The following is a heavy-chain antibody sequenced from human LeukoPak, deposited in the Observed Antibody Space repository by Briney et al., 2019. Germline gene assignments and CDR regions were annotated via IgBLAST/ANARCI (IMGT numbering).Heavy chain of an antibody. CDR2: INAGNGNT. V-gene: IGHV1-3*01. D-gene: IGHD4-17*01. Sequence: GASVKVSCKASGYIFTTYAMYWVRQAPGQRLEWMGWINAGNGNTKYSQKFQGRVTIIRDTSASTAYMELRSLRSEDTAVYYCARDGTTVTTAHNWFDPWGQGTLVTVSS. J-gene: IGHJ5*02. CDR1: GYIFTTYA. CDR3: ARDGTTVTTAHNWFDP.